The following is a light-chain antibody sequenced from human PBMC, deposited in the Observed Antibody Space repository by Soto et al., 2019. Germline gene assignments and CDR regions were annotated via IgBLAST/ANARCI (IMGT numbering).Light chain of an antibody. CDR2: DAS. CDR3: QQYTDASWT. Sequence: DTQMTQSPSTLSASVGDRVTITCRASQSISRRLAWYQQKPGKAPKLLIYDASTLESGVPSRFSGSGSGKEFPLTISSLQPDDFATFYCQQYTDASWTFGLGTKVEI. CDR1: QSISRR. V-gene: IGKV1-5*01. J-gene: IGKJ1*01.